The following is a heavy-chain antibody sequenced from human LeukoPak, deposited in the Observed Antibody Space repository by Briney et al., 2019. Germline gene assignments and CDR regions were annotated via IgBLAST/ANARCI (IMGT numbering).Heavy chain of an antibody. CDR1: GYTFTGYY. V-gene: IGHV1-2*02. CDR3: ARDSSRVRASAFDI. D-gene: IGHD3-10*01. Sequence: VASVKVSCKASGYTFTGYYIHWVRQAPGQGLEWMGWINPNSGGTNYAQKFQGRVTMTRDTSISTAYMELSRLRSDDTAVYYCARDSSRVRASAFDIWGQGTMVTVPS. CDR2: INPNSGGT. J-gene: IGHJ3*02.